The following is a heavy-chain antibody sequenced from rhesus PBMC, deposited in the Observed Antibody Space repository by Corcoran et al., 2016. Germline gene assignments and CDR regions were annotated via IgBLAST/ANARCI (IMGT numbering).Heavy chain of an antibody. CDR1: GFTFSSYG. V-gene: IGHV3S5*01. CDR2: INDGGDNT. Sequence: EVQLVETGGGLVQPGGSLKLSCAASGFTFSSYGMNWVRQVPGKGLAWVSAINDGGDNTYYADSGKGRITISRDNSKNTLSLQMNSLRAEDTAVYYCARDSGSWGQGVLVTVSS. J-gene: IGHJ4*01. D-gene: IGHD6-25*01. CDR3: ARDSGS.